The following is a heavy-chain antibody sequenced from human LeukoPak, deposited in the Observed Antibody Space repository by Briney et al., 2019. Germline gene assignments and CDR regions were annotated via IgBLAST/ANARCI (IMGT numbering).Heavy chain of an antibody. V-gene: IGHV1-18*01. Sequence: ASVKVSCKASGYTFTSYGISWVRQAPGQGLEWMGWISAYNGNTNYAQKLQGRVTMTTDTSTSTAYMELRSLRSDDTAVYYCARVNYDFWSGYPGYWGQGTLVTVSS. D-gene: IGHD3-3*01. J-gene: IGHJ4*02. CDR2: ISAYNGNT. CDR3: ARVNYDFWSGYPGY. CDR1: GYTFTSYG.